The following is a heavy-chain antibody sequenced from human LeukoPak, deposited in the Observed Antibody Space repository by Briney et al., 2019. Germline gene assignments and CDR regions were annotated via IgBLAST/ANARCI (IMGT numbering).Heavy chain of an antibody. J-gene: IGHJ4*02. CDR2: ITPIFTTA. V-gene: IGHV1-69*06. Sequence: ASVKVSCKSSGGTFTDYVISWVRHAPGQGLEWMGRITPIFTTANYAQKFQGRVTITADTSTNTAYMELTSLRSEDTAVYYCASDGGFEYDFDYWGQGTLLTVSS. CDR1: GGTFTDYV. D-gene: IGHD2/OR15-2a*01. CDR3: ASDGGFEYDFDY.